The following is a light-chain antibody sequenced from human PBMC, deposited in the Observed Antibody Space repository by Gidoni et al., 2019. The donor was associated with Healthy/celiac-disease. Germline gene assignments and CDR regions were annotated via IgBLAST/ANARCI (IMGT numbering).Light chain of an antibody. CDR1: QRVSSRY. J-gene: IGKJ2*01. CDR3: QQYGSSRVT. V-gene: IGKV3-20*01. CDR2: GES. Sequence: EIVLTQSPGTLSLSPGERATLSCRASQRVSSRYLAWYQQKPGQAPRIVIYGESSRATGIPDRFSGSGSGTDFTLTISRLEPEDFAVYYCQQYGSSRVTFGQGTKLEIK.